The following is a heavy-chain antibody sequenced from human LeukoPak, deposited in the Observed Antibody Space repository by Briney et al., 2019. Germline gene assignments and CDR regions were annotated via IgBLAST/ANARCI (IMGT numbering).Heavy chain of an antibody. CDR3: ASRYYDILTSGDY. D-gene: IGHD3-9*01. CDR2: IYYSGST. J-gene: IGHJ4*02. V-gene: IGHV4-39*07. Sequence: PSQTLSLTCTVSGGSISSSSYYWGWIRQPPGKGLEWIGSIYYSGSTYYNPSLKSRVTISVDTSKNQFSLKLSSVTAADTAVYYCASRYYDILTSGDYWGQGTLVTVSS. CDR1: GGSISSSSYY.